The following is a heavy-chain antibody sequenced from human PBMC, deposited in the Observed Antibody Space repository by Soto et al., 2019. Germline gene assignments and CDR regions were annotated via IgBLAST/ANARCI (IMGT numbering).Heavy chain of an antibody. V-gene: IGHV5-51*01. CDR1: GYSFTSYW. J-gene: IGHJ4*02. Sequence: HGESLKISCKGSGYSFTSYWIGWVRQMPGKGLEWMGIIYPGDSDTRYSPSFQGQVTISADKSISTAYLQWSSLKASDTAIYYCARRANYCGGGSCYYFDYWGQGTLVTVSS. CDR3: ARRANYCGGGSCYYFDY. D-gene: IGHD2-15*01. CDR2: IYPGDSDT.